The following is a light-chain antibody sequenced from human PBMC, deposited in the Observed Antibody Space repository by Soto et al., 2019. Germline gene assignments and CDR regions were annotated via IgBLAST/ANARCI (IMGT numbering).Light chain of an antibody. CDR1: QSISSN. V-gene: IGKV3-20*01. CDR3: HQYDTSPRT. CDR2: GAS. Sequence: EIVMTQSPATLSVSPGERATLSCRASQSISSNLAWYQQKPGQAPRLLIYGASSRATGIPDGFSGSGSGTDFNLTVSRLAPEDFAVYYCHQYDTSPRTFGQGTKVEIK. J-gene: IGKJ1*01.